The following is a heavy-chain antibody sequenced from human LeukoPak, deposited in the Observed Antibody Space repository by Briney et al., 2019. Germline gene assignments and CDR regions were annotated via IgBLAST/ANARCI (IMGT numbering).Heavy chain of an antibody. Sequence: GGSLRLSCAASGFPFSTYAMSWVRQAPGMRLEWVSSISDGGDSTHYADSVEGRFTISRDNSKNTLYLQMNSLRAEDTAVYYCARGGYCSSTSCYIPGYMDVWGKGTTVTVSS. CDR2: ISDGGDST. CDR3: ARGGYCSSTSCYIPGYMDV. V-gene: IGHV3-23*01. D-gene: IGHD2-2*02. J-gene: IGHJ6*03. CDR1: GFPFSTYA.